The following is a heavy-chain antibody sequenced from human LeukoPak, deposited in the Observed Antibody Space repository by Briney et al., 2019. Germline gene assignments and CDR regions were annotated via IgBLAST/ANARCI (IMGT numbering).Heavy chain of an antibody. CDR2: IYHSGST. CDR1: GYSISGGYY. Sequence: SETLSLTCAVSGYSISGGYYGGWIRQPPGRGLEWIGSIYHSGSTYYNPSLKSRVTISVDTAKNQFSLKLSSVTAAHTAVSYWVVFDRAYVAASYQNWFDPWGQGTLVTVSS. J-gene: IGHJ5*02. V-gene: IGHV4-38-2*01. CDR3: VVFDRAYVAASYQNWFDP. D-gene: IGHD3-10*01.